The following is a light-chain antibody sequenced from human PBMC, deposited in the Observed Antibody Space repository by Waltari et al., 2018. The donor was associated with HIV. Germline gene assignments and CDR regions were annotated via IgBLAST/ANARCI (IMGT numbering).Light chain of an antibody. J-gene: IGLJ3*02. V-gene: IGLV2-23*02. Sequence: QSALTQPASVSGSPGQSITISSTGTSSDVGGYNLVSWYQQHPGKAPKLVIYEVTKRPSGVSNRFAASKSGNTASLTIAGLQAEDEAHYHCCSYAGSSTLVFGGGTNVIVL. CDR3: CSYAGSSTLV. CDR2: EVT. CDR1: SSDVGGYNL.